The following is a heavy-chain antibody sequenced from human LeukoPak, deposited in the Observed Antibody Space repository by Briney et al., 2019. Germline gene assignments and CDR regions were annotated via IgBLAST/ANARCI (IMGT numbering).Heavy chain of an antibody. CDR1: GGSIGSGYY. J-gene: IGHJ4*02. D-gene: IGHD2-21*02. CDR2: IHYGGTT. Sequence: SETLSLTSTVSGGSIGSGYYWAWIRQPPGKGLEWIGSIHYGGTTHYNPSLQSRVTISADTSKNQFALDLRSVTAADTAVYYCTRDIGDFVSDFWGQGTLVTVSS. CDR3: TRDIGDFVSDF. V-gene: IGHV4-39*02.